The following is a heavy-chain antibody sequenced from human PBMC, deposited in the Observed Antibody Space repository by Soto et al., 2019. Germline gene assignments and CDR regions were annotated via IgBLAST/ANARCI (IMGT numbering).Heavy chain of an antibody. D-gene: IGHD3-10*01. Sequence: EVQLLESGGGLVQPGGSLRLSCAASGFTFSSYAMSWVRQAPGKGLEWVSAISGSGGSTYYADSVKGRFTISRDNSKNTLYLQMNSLRAEDTAVYYCATDITMVRGVISTFDYWGQGTLVTVFS. J-gene: IGHJ4*02. CDR3: ATDITMVRGVISTFDY. CDR2: ISGSGGST. V-gene: IGHV3-23*01. CDR1: GFTFSSYA.